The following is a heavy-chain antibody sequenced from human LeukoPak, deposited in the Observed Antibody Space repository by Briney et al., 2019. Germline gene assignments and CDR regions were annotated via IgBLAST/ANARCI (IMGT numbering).Heavy chain of an antibody. CDR3: ARGPSVVVVAATDYYYYYYMDV. CDR1: GGSFSGYY. D-gene: IGHD2-15*01. V-gene: IGHV4-34*01. Sequence: PSETLSLTCAVYGGSFSGYYWSWIRQPPGKGLEWIGEINHSGSTNYNPSLKSRVTISVDTSKNQFSLKLSSVTAADTAVYYCARGPSVVVVAATDYYYYYYMDVWGKGTTFTVSS. CDR2: INHSGST. J-gene: IGHJ6*03.